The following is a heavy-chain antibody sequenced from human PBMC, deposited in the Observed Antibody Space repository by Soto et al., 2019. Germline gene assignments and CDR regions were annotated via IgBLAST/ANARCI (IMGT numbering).Heavy chain of an antibody. CDR1: GGTFNSFS. CDR3: TRRGRQSANWFDP. V-gene: IGHV1-69*06. J-gene: IGHJ5*02. CDR2: IIPMSGRP. Sequence: QVQLVQSGAEVKTPGSSVKVSCRASGGTFNSFSIDWVRQAPGQGLEWMGGIIPMSGRPNYAPRFQGRVTFSADKSTNTIYMEVNSLTYEDTAVYYCTRRGRQSANWFDPWGQGTLVTVSS.